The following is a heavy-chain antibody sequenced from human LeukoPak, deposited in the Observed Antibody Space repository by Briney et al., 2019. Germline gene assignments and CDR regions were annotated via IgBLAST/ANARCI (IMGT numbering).Heavy chain of an antibody. Sequence: SETLPLTCTVSGGSISSYYWSWIRQPAAKAPEGIGRIYSSGIINYNPSLKSRVTMSLENSKNQLSLKWSYVTAADTAVYYCARDTGKSGYPDYWGQGTLVTVSS. V-gene: IGHV4-4*07. CDR1: GGSISSYY. CDR2: IYSSGII. D-gene: IGHD3-3*01. CDR3: ARDTGKSGYPDY. J-gene: IGHJ4*02.